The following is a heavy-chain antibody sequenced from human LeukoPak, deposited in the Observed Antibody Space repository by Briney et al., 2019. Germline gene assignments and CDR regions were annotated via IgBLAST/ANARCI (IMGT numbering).Heavy chain of an antibody. CDR2: IIHDGSNK. J-gene: IGHJ4*02. Sequence: GGSLTPSCVPSGFTFSNYGMDWVRHAPGSGLGWVSVIIHDGSNKYYAESVRGRFTISRDNSKNTVYLQMNRLRAEDTAVYYCAKDWGYHCASGSSYFDYWGRGVLVTVCS. V-gene: IGHV3-30*02. D-gene: IGHD3-10*01. CDR1: GFTFSNYG. CDR3: AKDWGYHCASGSSYFDY.